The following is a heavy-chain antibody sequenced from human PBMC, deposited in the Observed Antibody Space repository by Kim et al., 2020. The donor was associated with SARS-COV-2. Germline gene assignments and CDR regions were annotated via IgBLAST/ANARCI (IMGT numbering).Heavy chain of an antibody. CDR2: GGTT. J-gene: IGHJ4*02. D-gene: IGHD3-10*01. Sequence: GGTTDYAAPVKGRLTISRDDSKNTRYLQLNSLKTEDTAVYYCTTVLWNDYWGQGTLVTVSS. V-gene: IGHV3-15*01. CDR3: TTVLWNDY.